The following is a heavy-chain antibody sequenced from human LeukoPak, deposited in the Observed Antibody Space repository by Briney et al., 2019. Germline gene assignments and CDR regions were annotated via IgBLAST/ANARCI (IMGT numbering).Heavy chain of an antibody. CDR3: ARYGNGEWLAHYSFDM. Sequence: GESLRLSCAASGFTFSSYSMDWVRQAPGKGLEWVSYISSSSSTIYYADSVKGRFTISRDNAKNSLYLQMNSLRAEDTAVYYCARYGNGEWLAHYSFDMWGQGTMVTVSS. CDR2: ISSSSSTI. V-gene: IGHV3-48*04. D-gene: IGHD6-19*01. CDR1: GFTFSSYS. J-gene: IGHJ3*02.